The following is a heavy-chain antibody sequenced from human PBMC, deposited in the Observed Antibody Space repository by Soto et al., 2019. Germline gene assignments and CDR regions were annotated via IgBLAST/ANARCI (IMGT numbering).Heavy chain of an antibody. D-gene: IGHD5-18*01. CDR1: GLTFSSYA. J-gene: IGHJ3*02. CDR3: VKDMVMIADTAMVGHAFDI. Sequence: GGSLRLSCSASGLTFSSYAMHWVRQAPGKGLEYVSAISSNGGSTYYADSVKGRFTISRDNSKNTLYLQMSSLRAEDTAVYYCVKDMVMIADTAMVGHAFDIWGQGTMVTVSS. CDR2: ISSNGGST. V-gene: IGHV3-64D*08.